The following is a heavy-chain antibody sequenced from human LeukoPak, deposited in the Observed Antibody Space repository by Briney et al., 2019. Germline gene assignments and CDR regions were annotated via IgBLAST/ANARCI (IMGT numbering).Heavy chain of an antibody. D-gene: IGHD2-8*02. CDR2: INQDGDKK. J-gene: IGHJ4*02. V-gene: IGHV3-7*03. CDR3: AKGRLDPNLVLDY. Sequence: GGSLRLSCAASEMSFSAYHMSWVRQAPGMGLEWVANINQDGDKKYYVDSVKGRFTISRDNAKNSLCLEMNSLRAEDTAVYYCAKGRLDPNLVLDYWGQGTLVTVSS. CDR1: EMSFSAYH.